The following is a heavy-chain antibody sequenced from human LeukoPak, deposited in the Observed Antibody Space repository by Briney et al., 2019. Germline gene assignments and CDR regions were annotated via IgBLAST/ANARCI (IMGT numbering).Heavy chain of an antibody. D-gene: IGHD3-3*01. CDR2: INPSSGGT. CDR1: GYTFTGFY. J-gene: IGHJ3*02. V-gene: IGHV1-2*02. CDR3: ARLTYYDFWSGYNYAFDI. Sequence: ASVKVSCKTSGYTFTGFYMHWVRQAPGQGLEWMGWINPSSGGTNYAQKFQGRVTMTRDTSISTAYMELSRLRSDDTAVYYCARLTYYDFWSGYNYAFDIWGQGTMVTVSS.